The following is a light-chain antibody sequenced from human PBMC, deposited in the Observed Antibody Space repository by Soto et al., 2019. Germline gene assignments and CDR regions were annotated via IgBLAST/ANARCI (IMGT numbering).Light chain of an antibody. J-gene: IGKJ1*01. CDR1: QSISSW. CDR3: QQYNSYSEGT. V-gene: IGKV1-5*01. Sequence: DIQMTQSPSTLSASVGDRVTITCRASQSISSWLAWYQQKPGKAPKLLIYDASSLESGVPSRFSGSGSGTEFTLTISSLXXXDFATYYCQQYNSYSEGTFGQGTKVEIK. CDR2: DAS.